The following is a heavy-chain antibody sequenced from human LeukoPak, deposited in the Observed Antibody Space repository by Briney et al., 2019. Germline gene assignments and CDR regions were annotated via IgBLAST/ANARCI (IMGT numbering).Heavy chain of an antibody. V-gene: IGHV1-69*02. D-gene: IGHD3-10*01. CDR3: ATDYYGSRSSSHGVNYYVMDV. J-gene: IGHJ6*02. CDR1: GGTLTSFP. Sequence: SVKVSCKASGGTLTSFPISRVRQAPGQGLEWMGRIIPILGIANYAQKFQGRVTITADKSTSAAYMELSSLRSEDTAVDYCATDYYGSRSSSHGVNYYVMDVCGQRTTVTVSS. CDR2: IIPILGIA.